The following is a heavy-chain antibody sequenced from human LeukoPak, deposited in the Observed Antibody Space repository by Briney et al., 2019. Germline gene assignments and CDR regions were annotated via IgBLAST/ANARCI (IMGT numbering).Heavy chain of an antibody. V-gene: IGHV1-3*01. CDR2: INAGNGNT. CDR1: GYTFTSYA. J-gene: IGHJ6*02. Sequence: ASVKVSCKASGYTFTSYAMHWVRQAPGQRLEWMGWINAGNGNTKYSQEFQGRVTITRDTSASTAYMELSSLRSEDTAVYYCARDGSGSYYPRPNYYYYYGMDVWGQGTTVTVSS. D-gene: IGHD3-10*01. CDR3: ARDGSGSYYPRPNYYYYYGMDV.